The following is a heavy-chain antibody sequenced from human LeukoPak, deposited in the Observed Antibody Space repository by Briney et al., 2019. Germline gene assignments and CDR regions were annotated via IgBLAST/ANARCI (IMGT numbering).Heavy chain of an antibody. Sequence: SQTLSLTCTVSGGSISSGSYDWRWIRQPGGKGLEWIGRIYTSGSTNYNPSLKSRVTISVDTSKNQFSLKLSSVTAADTAVYYCARDRIAAAHDAFDIWGQGTMVTVSS. CDR2: IYTSGST. D-gene: IGHD6-13*01. CDR3: ARDRIAAAHDAFDI. J-gene: IGHJ3*02. CDR1: GGSISSGSYD. V-gene: IGHV4-61*02.